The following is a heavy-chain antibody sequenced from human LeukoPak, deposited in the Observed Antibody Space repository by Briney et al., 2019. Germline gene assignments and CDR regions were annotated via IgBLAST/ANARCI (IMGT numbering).Heavy chain of an antibody. CDR2: IIPIFGTA. V-gene: IGHV1-69*05. CDR3: ARDELRTDAFDI. J-gene: IGHJ3*02. Sequence: SVKVSCNASGGTFSSYAISWVRQAPGQGPEWMGGIIPIFGTANYAQKFQGRVTITTDESTSTAYMELRSLRSDDTAVYYCARDELRTDAFDIWGQGTMVTVSS. CDR1: GGTFSSYA. D-gene: IGHD1-7*01.